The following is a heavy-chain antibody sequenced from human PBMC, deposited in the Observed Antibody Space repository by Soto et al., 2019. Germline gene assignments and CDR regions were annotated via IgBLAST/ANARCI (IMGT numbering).Heavy chain of an antibody. Sequence: LGESLKISCQASGYIFTNYWITWVRQTPGKGLESVGTVSPSDSYATFSPSFQGHVTISADKSINTAYLQWSRLEASDTAMYYCARRLTNPRAIIGRTEFDYWGQGTLVTVSS. D-gene: IGHD1-20*01. V-gene: IGHV5-10-1*01. CDR2: VSPSDSYA. J-gene: IGHJ4*02. CDR1: GYIFTNYW. CDR3: ARRLTNPRAIIGRTEFDY.